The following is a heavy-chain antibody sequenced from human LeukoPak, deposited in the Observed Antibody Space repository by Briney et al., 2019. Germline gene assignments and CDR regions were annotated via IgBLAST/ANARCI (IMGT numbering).Heavy chain of an antibody. CDR3: AKAAAYNMDV. V-gene: IGHV4-4*02. D-gene: IGHD5-24*01. CDR2: IFSSGVT. Sequence: PSETLSLTCAVSGGSISDNKWWSWVRQPPGKGLEWIGEIFSSGVTNYNPSLKSRVTILIDKSENQFSLRLSSVTAADTAIYYCAKAAAYNMDVWGKGTTVTVSS. J-gene: IGHJ6*04. CDR1: GGSISDNKW.